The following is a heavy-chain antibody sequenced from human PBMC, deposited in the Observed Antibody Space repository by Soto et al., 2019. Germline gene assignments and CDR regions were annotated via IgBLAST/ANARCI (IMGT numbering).Heavy chain of an antibody. J-gene: IGHJ4*02. CDR2: IYYSGTT. CDR3: ARREIQGPIDY. CDR1: GYSISSSNW. Sequence: ASETLSLTCAVSGYSISSSNWWGWIRQPPGKGLEWIGHIYYSGTTYYNPSLKSRVTMSVDTSKNQFSLKLTSVTAVDTAVYYCARREIQGPIDYWGQGTLVTVSS. V-gene: IGHV4-28*01. D-gene: IGHD1-26*01.